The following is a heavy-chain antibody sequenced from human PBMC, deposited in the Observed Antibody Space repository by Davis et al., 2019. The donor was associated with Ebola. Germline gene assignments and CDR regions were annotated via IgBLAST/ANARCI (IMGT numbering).Heavy chain of an antibody. J-gene: IGHJ6*04. CDR2: ISSSGSTI. CDR3: ARDRVSLEFSRWYVYYYYYGMDV. V-gene: IGHV3-11*01. Sequence: GGSLRLSCTDSVITFSSYAMSWIRQTPGKGLEWVSYISSSGSTIYYADSVKGRFTISRDNAKNSLHLQMNSLRAEDTAVYYCARDRVSLEFSRWYVYYYYYGMDVWGEGTTVTVSS. CDR1: VITFSSYA. D-gene: IGHD6-13*01.